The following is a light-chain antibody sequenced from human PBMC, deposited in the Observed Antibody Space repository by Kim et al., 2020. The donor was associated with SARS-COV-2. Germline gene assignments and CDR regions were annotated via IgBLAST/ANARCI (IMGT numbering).Light chain of an antibody. Sequence: VRPGKTARITCGGNNIGSKTVHWYQQKPGQAPVLVIYYDSDRPSGIPERFSASNSGNTATLTISRVEAGDEADYYCQVWDSSAGVFGTGTKVTVL. CDR2: YDS. CDR3: QVWDSSAGV. CDR1: NIGSKT. J-gene: IGLJ1*01. V-gene: IGLV3-21*04.